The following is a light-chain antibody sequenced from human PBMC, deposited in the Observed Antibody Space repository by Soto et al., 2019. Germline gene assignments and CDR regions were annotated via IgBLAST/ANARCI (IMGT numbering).Light chain of an antibody. CDR3: QQYASSPWT. V-gene: IGKV3-20*01. CDR1: ETVRTGS. Sequence: EIVLTQSPATLSLSPGEKATLSCRASETVRTGSLAWYQQKPGQAPSLLIFGASVRATDIPDRFSGSVSGTDFTLTVTRLAPGDFAVYDCQQYASSPWTFGQGAKLEIK. J-gene: IGKJ1*01. CDR2: GAS.